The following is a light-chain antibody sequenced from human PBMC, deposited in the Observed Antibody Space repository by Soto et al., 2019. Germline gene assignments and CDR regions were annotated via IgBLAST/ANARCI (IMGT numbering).Light chain of an antibody. V-gene: IGKV3-15*01. J-gene: IGKJ1*01. CDR2: GAS. CDR3: QQYNNWQWT. Sequence: EIVMTQSPATLSVSPGERATLSCRASQSVSSNLAWYQQKPGQAPRLLIYGASTRDTGIPARFSGSGSGTEFTLTISSLQSEDFAVYYCQQYNNWQWTFGQGTKVEIK. CDR1: QSVSSN.